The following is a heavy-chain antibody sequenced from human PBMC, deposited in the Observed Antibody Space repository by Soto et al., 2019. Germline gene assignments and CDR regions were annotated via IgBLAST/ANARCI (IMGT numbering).Heavy chain of an antibody. Sequence: QVQLQQWGAGLLKPSETLSLTCAVYGGSFSGYYWSWIRQPPGKGLEWIGEINHSGSTNYNPSLKSRFTISVDTSKNQFSLKLSSVTAADTAVYYCARGAVAGRTHDYWGQGTLVTVSS. D-gene: IGHD6-19*01. V-gene: IGHV4-34*01. CDR2: INHSGST. J-gene: IGHJ4*02. CDR3: ARGAVAGRTHDY. CDR1: GGSFSGYY.